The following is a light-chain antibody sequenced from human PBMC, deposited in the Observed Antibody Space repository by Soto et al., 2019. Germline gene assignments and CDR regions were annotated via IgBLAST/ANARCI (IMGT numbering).Light chain of an antibody. J-gene: IGKJ5*01. CDR2: GAS. CDR1: QTVISY. V-gene: IGKV3-20*01. Sequence: ENVLTQSPGTLALSPGERATLYCRASQTVISYLTWYQQRPGQAPRLLIYGASKRATGIPDRFSGSGSGTDFTLTISTLEPEDCALSYCQQYGTSPITFGQGTRLEIK. CDR3: QQYGTSPIT.